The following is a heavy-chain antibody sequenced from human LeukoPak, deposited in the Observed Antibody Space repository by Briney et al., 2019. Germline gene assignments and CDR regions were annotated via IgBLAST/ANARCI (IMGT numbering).Heavy chain of an antibody. Sequence: VASVKVSCKASGGTFSSYAISWVRQAPGQGLEWMGGIIPIFGTANYAQKFQGRVTITTDESTNTAYMELSSLRSEDTAVYYCASGEVVASRPFFDYWGQGTLVTVSS. J-gene: IGHJ4*02. D-gene: IGHD2-15*01. CDR2: IIPIFGTA. CDR3: ASGEVVASRPFFDY. CDR1: GGTFSSYA. V-gene: IGHV1-69*05.